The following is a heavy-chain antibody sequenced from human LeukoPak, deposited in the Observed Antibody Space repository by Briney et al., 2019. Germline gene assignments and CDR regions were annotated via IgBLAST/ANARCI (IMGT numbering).Heavy chain of an antibody. CDR3: AKSQLTTKAFDY. CDR2: VSGSGGSK. D-gene: IGHD1-1*01. J-gene: IGHJ4*02. Sequence: PGGSLRLSCAASGSTFSSYAMSWLRPAPGKGLEWVSAVSGSGGSKYYADFVKGRFTISRDNSKHTLYLQMNSLRAEDTAVYYCAKSQLTTKAFDYWGQGTLVTVSS. CDR1: GSTFSSYA. V-gene: IGHV3-23*01.